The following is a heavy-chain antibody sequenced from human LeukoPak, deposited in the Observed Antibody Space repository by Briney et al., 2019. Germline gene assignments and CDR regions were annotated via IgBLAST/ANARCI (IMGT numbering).Heavy chain of an antibody. CDR2: IKSETHGGTT. CDR1: GFTFSNAW. Sequence: GGSLRLSCAASGFTFSNAWMNWVRQAPGKGLEWVGRIKSETHGGTTDYAAPVKGRFTISRDDSKNTLSVQMNSLKTEDTAVYYCTTDIPRENIAAAGMGYWGQGTLVTVSS. D-gene: IGHD6-13*01. J-gene: IGHJ4*02. V-gene: IGHV3-15*01. CDR3: TTDIPRENIAAAGMGY.